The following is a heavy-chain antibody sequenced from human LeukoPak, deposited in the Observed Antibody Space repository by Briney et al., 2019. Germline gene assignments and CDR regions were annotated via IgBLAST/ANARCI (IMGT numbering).Heavy chain of an antibody. J-gene: IGHJ4*02. CDR1: GFTLNTYY. V-gene: IGHV3-7*01. D-gene: IGHD2-2*01. Sequence: PGGSPRLSCAASGFTLNTYYMTWVRQAPGKGLEWVAGIKQDGSENYYMDSVKGRFTISRDNSRNSLYLQMNSLRAEDTAVYFCARERYCTSATCYVGVPFDSWGQGTLVTVSS. CDR2: IKQDGSEN. CDR3: ARERYCTSATCYVGVPFDS.